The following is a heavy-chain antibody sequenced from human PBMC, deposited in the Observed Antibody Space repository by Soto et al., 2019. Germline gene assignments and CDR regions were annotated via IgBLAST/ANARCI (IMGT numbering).Heavy chain of an antibody. V-gene: IGHV4-59*08. Sequence: SETLSLTCTVSGGSISSYYWSWIRQPPGKGLEWIGYFYYDGSTNYNPSLKSRVTVSGDTSKNQVSLKLSSVTAADTAVYYCATHFCRGGTCYFVFDLWGQGTLVTVSS. CDR2: FYYDGST. J-gene: IGHJ4*02. D-gene: IGHD2-15*01. CDR1: GGSISSYY. CDR3: ATHFCRGGTCYFVFDL.